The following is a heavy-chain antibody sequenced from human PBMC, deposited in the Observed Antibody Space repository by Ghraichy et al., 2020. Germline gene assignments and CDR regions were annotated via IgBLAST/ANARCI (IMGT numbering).Heavy chain of an antibody. V-gene: IGHV3-23*01. CDR1: GFTFSSYA. D-gene: IGHD5-12*01. CDR3: AKSGSPALYSGYDFDY. J-gene: IGHJ4*02. Sequence: GGSLRLSCAASGFTFSSYAMSWVRQAPGKGLEWVSAISGSGGSTYYADSVKGRFTISRDNSKNTLYVQMNSLRVEDTAVYYCAKSGSPALYSGYDFDYWGQGTLVTVSS. CDR2: ISGSGGST.